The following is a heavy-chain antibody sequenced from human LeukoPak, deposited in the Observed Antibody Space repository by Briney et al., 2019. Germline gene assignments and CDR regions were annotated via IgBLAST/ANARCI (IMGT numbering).Heavy chain of an antibody. CDR2: IYYSGST. CDR1: GGSINNYY. J-gene: IGHJ4*02. CDR3: ARRHSYSTYWYLDY. D-gene: IGHD6-19*01. Sequence: SETLSLTCTVSGGSINNYYWSWIRQPPGKGLEWIGYIYYSGSTNYNPSLKSQVTISVDTSKNQFSLKLSSVTAADTAVYYCARRHSYSTYWYLDYWGQGTLVTVSS. V-gene: IGHV4-59*08.